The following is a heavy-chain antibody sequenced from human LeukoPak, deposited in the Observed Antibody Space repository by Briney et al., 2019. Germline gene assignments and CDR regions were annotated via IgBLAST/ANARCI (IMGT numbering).Heavy chain of an antibody. CDR3: ATYYCSSVCRFDN. D-gene: IGHD2-2*01. CDR2: IYSSGST. CDR1: GGSMSSYY. J-gene: IGHJ4*02. V-gene: IGHV4-4*07. Sequence: SETLSLTCTVSGGSMSSYYWSWIRQPAGKGLEWIGRIYSSGSTNYNPSLKSRVTMSVDTSKNQFSLKLSSVTAADTAIYYCATYYCSSVCRFDNWGQGTLVTASS.